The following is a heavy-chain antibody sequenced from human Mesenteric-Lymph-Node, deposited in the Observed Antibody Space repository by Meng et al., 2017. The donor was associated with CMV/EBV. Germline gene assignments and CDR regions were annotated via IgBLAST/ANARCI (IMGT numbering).Heavy chain of an antibody. CDR3: ARVSFSSGWRDDAFDI. D-gene: IGHD6-19*01. CDR2: ISGSGAST. Sequence: GESLKISCAASGFTFRSHAMSWVRPAPGKGLEWVSTISGSGASTYYADSEKGRFTISRDNAKNSLYLQMNSLRAEDTAVYYCARVSFSSGWRDDAFDIWGQGTMVTVSS. CDR1: GFTFRSHA. V-gene: IGHV3-23*01. J-gene: IGHJ3*02.